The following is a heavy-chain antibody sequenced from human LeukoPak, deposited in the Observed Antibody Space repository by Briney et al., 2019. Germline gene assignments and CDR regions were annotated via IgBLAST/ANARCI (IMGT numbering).Heavy chain of an antibody. CDR1: GYTFTGYY. D-gene: IGHD2-2*01. Sequence: ASVKVSCKASGYTFTGYYMHWVRQAPGQGLEWMGWINPNSGGTNYAQKFQGRVTMTRDTSISTAYMELSRLRSDDTAVYYCARTDGGISSTSCYAEECSVWFDPWGQGTLVTVSS. V-gene: IGHV1-2*02. J-gene: IGHJ5*02. CDR2: INPNSGGT. CDR3: ARTDGGISSTSCYAEECSVWFDP.